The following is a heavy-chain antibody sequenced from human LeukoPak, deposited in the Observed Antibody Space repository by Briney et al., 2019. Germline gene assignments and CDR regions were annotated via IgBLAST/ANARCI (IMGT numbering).Heavy chain of an antibody. CDR1: GGSFSGYY. D-gene: IGHD2-2*01. CDR2: INHSGST. CDR3: ARGRYNRLSCSSTSCYLDAFDI. V-gene: IGHV4-34*01. J-gene: IGHJ3*02. Sequence: SETLSLTCAVYGGSFSGYYWSWIRQPPGKGLEWIGEINHSGSTNYNPSLKSRVTISVDTFKNQFSLKLSSVTAADTAVYYCARGRYNRLSCSSTSCYLDAFDIWGQGTMVTVSS.